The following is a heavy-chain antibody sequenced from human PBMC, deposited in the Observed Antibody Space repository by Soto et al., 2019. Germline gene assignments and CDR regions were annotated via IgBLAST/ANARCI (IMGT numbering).Heavy chain of an antibody. J-gene: IGHJ4*02. CDR3: AAGPSRDVVLFDY. CDR2: IYYSGST. D-gene: IGHD6-13*01. Sequence: SETLSLTCTVSGGSISSGGYYWSWIRQPPGKGLEWIGYIYYSGSTYYNPSLKSRVTISVDTSKNQFSLKLSSVTAADTAVYYCAAGPSRDVVLFDYWGQGTLVTVSS. CDR1: GGSISSGGYY. V-gene: IGHV4-30-4*01.